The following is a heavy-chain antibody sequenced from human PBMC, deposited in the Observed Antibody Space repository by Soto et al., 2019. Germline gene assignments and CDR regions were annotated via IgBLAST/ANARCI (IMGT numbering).Heavy chain of an antibody. CDR3: ASGGYYYYYYYMDV. Sequence: PGASLSLSCAASGFTFSSYAMSWVRQAPGKGLEWVTAISGSGGSTYYADSEKGRFTISRDNSKNTLYLQMNSLRAEDTVVYYCASGGYYYYYYYMDVWGKGTTVTVSS. V-gene: IGHV3-23*01. D-gene: IGHD2-15*01. CDR1: GFTFSSYA. J-gene: IGHJ6*03. CDR2: ISGSGGST.